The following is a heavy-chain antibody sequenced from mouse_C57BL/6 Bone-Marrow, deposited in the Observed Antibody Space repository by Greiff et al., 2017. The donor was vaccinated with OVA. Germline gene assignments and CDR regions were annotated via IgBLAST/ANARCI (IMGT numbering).Heavy chain of an antibody. J-gene: IGHJ4*01. V-gene: IGHV2-2*01. Sequence: VKLMESGPGLVQPSQSLSITCTVSGFSLTSYGVHWVRQSPGKGLEWLGVIWSGGSTDYNAAFISRLSISKDNSKSQVFFKMNSLQADDTAIYYCARNYYGNYYAMDYWGQGTSVTVSS. CDR3: ARNYYGNYYAMDY. D-gene: IGHD2-1*01. CDR2: IWSGGST. CDR1: GFSLTSYG.